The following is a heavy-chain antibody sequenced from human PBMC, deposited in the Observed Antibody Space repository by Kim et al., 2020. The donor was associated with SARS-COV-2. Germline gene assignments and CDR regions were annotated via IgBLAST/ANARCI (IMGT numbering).Heavy chain of an antibody. Sequence: GGSLRLSCAASGFTVSSNYMIWVRQAPGKGLDWVSVIYSGGDSTYYADSVKGRFTISRDNSKNTLYLQMNSLRAEDTAVYYCATAGISGTSASHYWGRGTLVTVSS. V-gene: IGHV3-53*01. J-gene: IGHJ4*02. CDR2: IYSGGDST. CDR1: GFTVSSNY. CDR3: ATAGISGTSASHY. D-gene: IGHD1-20*01.